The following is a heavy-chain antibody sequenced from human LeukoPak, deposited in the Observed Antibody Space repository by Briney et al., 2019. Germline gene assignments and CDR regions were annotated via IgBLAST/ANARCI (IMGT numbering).Heavy chain of an antibody. Sequence: SSETLSLTCTVSGGSISSGSYYWSWIRQPAGKGLEWIGRIYTSGSTNYNPSLKSRVTISVDTSKNQFSLKLSSVTAADTAVYYCARGSSSRYTLEWFDPWGQGTLVTVSS. J-gene: IGHJ5*02. CDR1: GGSISSGSYY. D-gene: IGHD6-13*01. V-gene: IGHV4-61*02. CDR2: IYTSGST. CDR3: ARGSSSRYTLEWFDP.